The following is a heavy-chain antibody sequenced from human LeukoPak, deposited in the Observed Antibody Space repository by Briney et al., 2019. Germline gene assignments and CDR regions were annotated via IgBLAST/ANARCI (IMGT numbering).Heavy chain of an antibody. J-gene: IGHJ4*02. CDR2: IRRRAYGGAA. CDR3: SRNGLVDFDY. V-gene: IGHV3-49*04. CDR1: GFAFDDFA. Sequence: PGGSLRLSCTTSGFAFDDFAMSWVRQPAGKGLEWVGFIRRRAYGGAAEYAASVKGGFIISRDDSKGTAHLQMNSLKTEDTAVYYCSRNGLVDFDYWGQGSRVIVSP.